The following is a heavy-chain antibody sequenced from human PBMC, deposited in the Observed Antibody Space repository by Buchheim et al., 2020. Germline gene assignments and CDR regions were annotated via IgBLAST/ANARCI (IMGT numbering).Heavy chain of an antibody. V-gene: IGHV1-8*01. J-gene: IGHJ6*02. CDR3: ARGGTIFGVVITYYYYYGMDV. CDR2: MNPNSGNT. CDR1: GYTFTSYD. Sequence: QVQLVQSGAEVKKPGASVKVSCEASGYTFTSYDINWVRQATGQGLEWMGWMNPNSGNTGYAQKFQGRVTMTRNTSISTAYMELSSLRSEDTAVYYCARGGTIFGVVITYYYYYGMDVWGQGTT. D-gene: IGHD3-3*01.